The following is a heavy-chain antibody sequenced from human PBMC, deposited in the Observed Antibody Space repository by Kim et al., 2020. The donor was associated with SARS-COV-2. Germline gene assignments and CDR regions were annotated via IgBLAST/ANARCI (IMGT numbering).Heavy chain of an antibody. CDR1: GGSISSSNW. CDR3: ARDHRGVAEGFYYYYGMDV. V-gene: IGHV4-4*02. CDR2: IYHSGST. J-gene: IGHJ6*02. D-gene: IGHD3-3*01. Sequence: SETLSLTCAVSGGSISSSNWWSWVRQPPGKGLEWIGEIYHSGSTNYNPSLKSRVTISVDKSKNQFSLKLSSVTAADTAVYYCARDHRGVAEGFYYYYGMDVWGQGTTVTVSS.